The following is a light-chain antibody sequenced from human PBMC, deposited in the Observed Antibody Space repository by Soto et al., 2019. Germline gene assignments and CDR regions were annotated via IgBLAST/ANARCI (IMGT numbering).Light chain of an antibody. CDR2: DAS. CDR3: QQRSNWPPQYT. V-gene: IGKV3-11*01. J-gene: IGKJ2*01. CDR1: QSFSSY. Sequence: EIVLTQSPATLSLSPGERATLSCRASQSFSSYLAWYQQKPGQAPRLLLYDASNRATGIPARFSGSGSGTDFTLTISSLEPEDFAVSDCQQRSNWPPQYTFGQGTKREIK.